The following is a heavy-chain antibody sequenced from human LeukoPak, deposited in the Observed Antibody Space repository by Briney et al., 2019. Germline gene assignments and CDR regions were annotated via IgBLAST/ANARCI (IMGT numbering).Heavy chain of an antibody. Sequence: KSSETLSLTCTVSGGSISSGSYYWSWIRQPAGKGLEWIGRIYDSRSTNYNPSLKSRVIISVDTSKNQFSLNLNSVTAADTAVYYCARKSGTRGAFDVWGQGTMVTVAS. J-gene: IGHJ3*01. CDR1: GGSISSGSYY. CDR3: ARKSGTRGAFDV. CDR2: IYDSRST. V-gene: IGHV4-61*02. D-gene: IGHD1-26*01.